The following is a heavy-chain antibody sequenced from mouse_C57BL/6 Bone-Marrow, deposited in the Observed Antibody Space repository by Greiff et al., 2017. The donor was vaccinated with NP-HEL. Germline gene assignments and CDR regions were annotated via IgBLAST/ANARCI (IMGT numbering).Heavy chain of an antibody. CDR3: VRHSFAY. J-gene: IGHJ3*01. CDR1: GFSFNTYA. CDR2: IRSKSNNYAT. Sequence: EVKLMESGGGLVQPKGSLKLSCAASGFSFNTYAMNWVRQAPGKGLEWVARIRSKSNNYATYYADSVKDRFTISRDDSESMLYLQMNNLKTEDTAMYYCVRHSFAYGGQGTLVTVSA. V-gene: IGHV10-1*01.